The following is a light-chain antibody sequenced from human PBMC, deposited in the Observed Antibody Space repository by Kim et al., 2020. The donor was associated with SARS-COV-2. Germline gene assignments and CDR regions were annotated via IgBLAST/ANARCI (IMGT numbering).Light chain of an antibody. Sequence: DIQMTQSPTSLSASVGDRVTITCRASQGINNYLVWFQQKPGKAPKSLIYGGSSEFSSSRSGTYFILTINNLQPEDFATYYCQQYSSYPRTFGQGTKVDIK. CDR1: QGINNY. CDR3: QQYSSYPRT. V-gene: IGKV1-16*02. CDR2: GG. J-gene: IGKJ1*01.